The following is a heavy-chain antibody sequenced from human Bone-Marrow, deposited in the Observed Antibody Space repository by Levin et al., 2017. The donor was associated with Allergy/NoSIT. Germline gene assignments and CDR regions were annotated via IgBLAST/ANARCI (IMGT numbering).Heavy chain of an antibody. J-gene: IGHJ5*02. CDR2: INPNSGGT. CDR3: ARDLFVVTVPTNWFDP. D-gene: IGHD2-2*01. Sequence: ASVKVSCKASGYTFTGYYMHWVRQAPGQGLEWMGWINPNSGGTNYAQKFQGRVTMTRDTSISTAYMELSRLRSDDTAVYYCARDLFVVTVPTNWFDPWGQGTLVTVSS. CDR1: GYTFTGYY. V-gene: IGHV1-2*02.